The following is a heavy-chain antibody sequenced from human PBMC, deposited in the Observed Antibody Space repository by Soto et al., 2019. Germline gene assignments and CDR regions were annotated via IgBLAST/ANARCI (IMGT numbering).Heavy chain of an antibody. D-gene: IGHD2-21*01. CDR2: INDQGGSP. Sequence: PGGSLRLSCAASGFTFSNYWMHWVRQAPGKGLVWISRINDQGGSPTYADSVKGRFTISRDSSKNTVYLQMDSLKVEDTAVYYCGRDGDRTIHFICFAPGGRGVMVTVP. CDR3: GRDGDRTIHFICFAP. V-gene: IGHV3-74*01. CDR1: GFTFSNYW. J-gene: IGHJ5*02.